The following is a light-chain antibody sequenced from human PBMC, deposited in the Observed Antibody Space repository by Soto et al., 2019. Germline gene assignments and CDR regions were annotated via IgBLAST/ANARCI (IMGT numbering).Light chain of an antibody. V-gene: IGKV3-20*01. CDR2: GAS. CDR1: HTLRRTY. CDR3: QQYFTSPIT. J-gene: IGKJ5*01. Sequence: EIVLMQSPRTLSLSPGERATLSCRASHTLRRTYIAWDKQKPGQAPRVLIYGASKRATGIPDRFSGSGLGTDFSVTISRLEPEDFAVYKCQQYFTSPITFGRGTRMEIK.